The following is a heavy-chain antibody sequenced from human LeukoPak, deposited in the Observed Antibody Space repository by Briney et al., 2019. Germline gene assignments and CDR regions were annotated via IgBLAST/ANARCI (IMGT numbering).Heavy chain of an antibody. CDR1: GFTFSSYS. Sequence: GGSLRLSCAASGFTFSSYSMNWVRQAPGKGLEWVSYISSSSTIYYADSVKGRFTISRDNAKNSLYLQTNSLRAEDTAVYYCARTVGHSNYVFNYFDYWGQGTLVTVSS. CDR3: ARTVGHSNYVFNYFDY. CDR2: ISSSSTI. V-gene: IGHV3-48*01. J-gene: IGHJ4*02. D-gene: IGHD4-4*01.